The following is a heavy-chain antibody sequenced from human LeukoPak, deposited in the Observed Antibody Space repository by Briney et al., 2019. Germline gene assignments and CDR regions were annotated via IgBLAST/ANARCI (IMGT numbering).Heavy chain of an antibody. V-gene: IGHV3-21*01. CDR2: ISSSSYI. Sequence: GGSLRLSCAASGFTFSSYSMNWVRQVPGKGLEWVSSISSSSYIYYVDSVKGRFTISRDNAKNTLYLQMNSLRAEDTGVYYCARIASHSSSWYDGGYWGQGTLVTVSS. CDR1: GFTFSSYS. J-gene: IGHJ4*02. D-gene: IGHD6-13*01. CDR3: ARIASHSSSWYDGGY.